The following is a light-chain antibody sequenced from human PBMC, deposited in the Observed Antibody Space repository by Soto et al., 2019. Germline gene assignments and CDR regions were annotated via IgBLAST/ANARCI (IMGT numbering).Light chain of an antibody. V-gene: IGKV3-11*01. Sequence: SVVTQSPATLSLSPGERATLSCRASQSVSSYLAWYQQKPGQAPRLLIYDASNRATGIPARFSGSGSGTDFTLTISSLEPEDFAVYYCQQRSNWLTFGGGTKVDIK. CDR2: DAS. CDR1: QSVSSY. J-gene: IGKJ4*01. CDR3: QQRSNWLT.